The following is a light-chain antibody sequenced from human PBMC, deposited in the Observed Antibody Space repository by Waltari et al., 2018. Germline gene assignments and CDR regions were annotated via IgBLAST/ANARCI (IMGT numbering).Light chain of an antibody. J-gene: IGLJ2*01. CDR2: DVI. V-gene: IGLV2-23*02. Sequence: QSALTQPAPVSGSPGQSIPISCTGTTDAVGGFDAVSWYQQYQGEHPTLIIFDVIWRPSGVSERFSGAKSGNTATLTISGLRPEDEAIYHCCSYVRGNGITFGGGTKLTVL. CDR1: TDAVGGFDA. CDR3: CSYVRGNGIT.